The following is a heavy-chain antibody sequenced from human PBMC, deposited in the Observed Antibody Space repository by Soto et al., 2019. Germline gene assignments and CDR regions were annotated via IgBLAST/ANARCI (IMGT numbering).Heavy chain of an antibody. CDR1: GGSISSGDYY. D-gene: IGHD3-10*01. CDR3: ASDRYYGSGTYYNFYYGMDV. V-gene: IGHV4-30-4*01. CDR2: IYYSGST. Sequence: SETLSLTCTVSGGSISSGDYYWSWIRQPPGKGLEWIGNIYYSGSTDYNPSLRGRVTISLDTSKNHFSLRLRSVTAAETAVYYCASDRYYGSGTYYNFYYGMDVWGQGTTVTVSS. J-gene: IGHJ6*02.